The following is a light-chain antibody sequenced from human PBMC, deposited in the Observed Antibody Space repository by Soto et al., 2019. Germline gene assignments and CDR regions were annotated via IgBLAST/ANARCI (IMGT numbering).Light chain of an antibody. CDR2: GAS. V-gene: IGKV3-20*01. CDR1: QAVSSIL. J-gene: IGKJ4*01. Sequence: EVVLTQSPGTLSLSPGERATLSCRASQAVSSILLAWYQQKPGQAPRLLIYGASSRATGIPDRFSGSGSGTDFTLPVSRLEPEDFAVYYCKRHGPSPIFGGGTKVEIK. CDR3: KRHGPSPI.